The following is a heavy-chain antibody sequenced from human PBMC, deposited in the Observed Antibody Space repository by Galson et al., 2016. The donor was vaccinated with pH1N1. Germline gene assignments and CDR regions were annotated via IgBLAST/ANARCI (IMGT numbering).Heavy chain of an antibody. D-gene: IGHD6-6*01. J-gene: IGHJ1*01. Sequence: SLRLSCAASGFTFSSYWMSWVRQAPGKGLEWVANIKQDVSEKHYVDSVKGRFTISRDNAKNSLYLQMNSLRVEDTAVYFCVNSIPVRPFGDWGQGTLVTVSS. CDR3: VNSIPVRPFGD. V-gene: IGHV3-7*01. CDR2: IKQDVSEK. CDR1: GFTFSSYW.